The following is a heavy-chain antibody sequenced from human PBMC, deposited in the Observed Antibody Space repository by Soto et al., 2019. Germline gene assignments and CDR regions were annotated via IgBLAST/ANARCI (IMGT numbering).Heavy chain of an antibody. CDR1: GFTFTSSA. D-gene: IGHD3-3*01. Sequence: ASVKVSCKASGFTFTSSAMQWVRQARGQRLEWIGWIVVGSGNTNYAQKFQERVTITRDMSTSTAYMELSSLRSEDTAVYYCAAGDFWSGDAFDIWGQGTMVTVSS. CDR3: AAGDFWSGDAFDI. CDR2: IVVGSGNT. V-gene: IGHV1-58*02. J-gene: IGHJ3*02.